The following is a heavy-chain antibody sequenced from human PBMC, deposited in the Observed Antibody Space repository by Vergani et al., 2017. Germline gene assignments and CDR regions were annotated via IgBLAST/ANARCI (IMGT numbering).Heavy chain of an antibody. V-gene: IGHV3-49*04. D-gene: IGHD2-2*02. CDR2: IRSKAYGGTT. J-gene: IGHJ3*02. Sequence: EVQLLESGGGLVQPGGSLRLSCAASGFTFSSYAMSWVRQAPGKGLEWVGFIRSKAYGGTTEYAASVKGRFTISRDDSKSIAYLQMNSLKTEDTAVYYCTRECGSTSCYTLNAFDIWGQGTMVTVSS. CDR1: GFTFSSYA. CDR3: TRECGSTSCYTLNAFDI.